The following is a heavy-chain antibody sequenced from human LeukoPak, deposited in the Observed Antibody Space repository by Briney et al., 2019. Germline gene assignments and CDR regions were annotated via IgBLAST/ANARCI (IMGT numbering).Heavy chain of an antibody. CDR1: RFNFSTYW. CDR2: IKEDGSEI. J-gene: IGHJ4*02. Sequence: GGALRLSCTPSRFNFSTYWMTWGREVPGQGLGWVANIKEDGSEIYYVDAVKGRFSISRDNAKTSLYLQMHSLSVADTGLYYCVTDQTGRHPYFFDYWGQGTLVTVSS. D-gene: IGHD3-10*01. V-gene: IGHV3-7*01. CDR3: VTDQTGRHPYFFDY.